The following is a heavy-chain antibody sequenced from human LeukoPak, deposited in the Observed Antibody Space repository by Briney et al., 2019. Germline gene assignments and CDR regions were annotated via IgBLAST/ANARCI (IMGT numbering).Heavy chain of an antibody. V-gene: IGHV4-59*04. CDR3: ARRTVDTSLVTWFDP. CDR1: GASISSYY. D-gene: IGHD5-18*01. J-gene: IGHJ5*02. Sequence: SETLSLTCSVSGASISSYYWSWIRQPPGKGLEWIGSIYYSGITYYNTSLKSRVTMAVDTSKNQISLHLSSVTAADTAVYYWARRTVDTSLVTWFDPWGQGTLVVVSS. CDR2: IYYSGIT.